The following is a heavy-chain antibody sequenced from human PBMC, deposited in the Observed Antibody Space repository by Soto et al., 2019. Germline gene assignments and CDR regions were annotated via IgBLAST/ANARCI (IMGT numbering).Heavy chain of an antibody. CDR3: ARGPTGSGNWFDP. CDR2: IYGST. CDR1: GGSVSSAGYY. Sequence: SETLSLTCSVSGGSVSSAGYYWNWIRQPPWKGLEWIGYIYGSTNYNPSLKSRVTISVDTSKNQFSLKLSSVTAADTAVYCCARGPTGSGNWFDPWGQGPLVPVST. V-gene: IGHV4-61*08. J-gene: IGHJ5*02. D-gene: IGHD1-26*01.